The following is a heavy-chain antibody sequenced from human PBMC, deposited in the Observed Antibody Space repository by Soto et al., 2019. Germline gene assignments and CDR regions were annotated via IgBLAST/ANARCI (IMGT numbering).Heavy chain of an antibody. CDR1: GYTFTSYD. V-gene: IGHV1-46*03. D-gene: IGHD6-19*01. CDR3: ARDLFPRGIAVAGTLVVDY. CDR2: INPSGGST. Sequence: ASVKVSCKSSGYTFTSYDMHGVRQAPGQGLEWMGIINPSGGSTSYAQKFQGRVTMTRDTSTSTVYMELSSLRSGDTAVYYCARDLFPRGIAVAGTLVVDYWGQGTLVTVSS. J-gene: IGHJ4*02.